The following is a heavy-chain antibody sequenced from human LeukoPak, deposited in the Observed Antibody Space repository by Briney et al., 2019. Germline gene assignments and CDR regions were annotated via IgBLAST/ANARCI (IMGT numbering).Heavy chain of an antibody. CDR2: IYPGDSDT. CDR1: GYSFTSYR. Sequence: GESLKISRKGSGYSFTSYRIDWVRQMPGKGLEWMGIIYPGDSDTRYSPSFQGQVTISADKSISTAYLQWTSLKASDTAMYYCARRYRSDWSADFWGQGTLVTVSS. V-gene: IGHV5-51*01. CDR3: ARRYRSDWSADF. J-gene: IGHJ4*02. D-gene: IGHD6-19*01.